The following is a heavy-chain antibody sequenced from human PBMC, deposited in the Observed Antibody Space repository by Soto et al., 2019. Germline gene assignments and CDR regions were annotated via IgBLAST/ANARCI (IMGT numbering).Heavy chain of an antibody. Sequence: KESGPTLVKPTQTLTLTCTFSGFSLSTSGVGVGWIRQPPGKALEWLALIYWDDDKRYSPSLKSRLTITKDTSKNQVVLTMTNMDPVDTATYYCAHLNIAAAGKAAFDIWGQGTMVTVSS. CDR3: AHLNIAAAGKAAFDI. V-gene: IGHV2-5*02. CDR2: IYWDDDK. CDR1: GFSLSTSGVG. D-gene: IGHD6-13*01. J-gene: IGHJ3*02.